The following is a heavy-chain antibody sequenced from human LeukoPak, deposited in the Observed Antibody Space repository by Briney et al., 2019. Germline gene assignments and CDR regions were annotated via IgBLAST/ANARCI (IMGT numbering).Heavy chain of an antibody. J-gene: IGHJ4*02. CDR3: TTSTSPGIDY. V-gene: IGHV3-15*01. CDR1: GFTFTNAW. D-gene: IGHD2/OR15-2a*01. Sequence: GGSRRLACAASGFTFTNAWMSWVRQAPGKVLEWVGRIKSKIHGGITDYAAPVKGRFSISRDDSKDTLYLQMNSLETEDTAVYYCTTSTSPGIDYWGQGTLVTVSS. CDR2: IKSKIHGGIT.